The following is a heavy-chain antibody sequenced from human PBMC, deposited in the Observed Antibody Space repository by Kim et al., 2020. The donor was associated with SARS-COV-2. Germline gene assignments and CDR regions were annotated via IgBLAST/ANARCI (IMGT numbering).Heavy chain of an antibody. D-gene: IGHD3-22*01. CDR1: GFTFDTYA. CDR2: ITGNGINK. V-gene: IGHV3-23*01. Sequence: GGSLRLSCVVSGFTFDTYAMSWVRQAPGKGLEWVSVITGNGINKFFADSVRGRFTISRDNSKNTLFLQMNSLRDEDTALYYCAKMVVMDGYNYHYYYGM. J-gene: IGHJ6*01. CDR3: AKMVVMDGYNYHYYYGM.